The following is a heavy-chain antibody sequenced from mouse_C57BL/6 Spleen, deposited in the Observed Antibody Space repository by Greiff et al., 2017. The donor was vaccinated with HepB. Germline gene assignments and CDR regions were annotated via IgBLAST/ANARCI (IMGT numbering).Heavy chain of an antibody. CDR2: IDPSDSYT. Sequence: VQLQQPGAELVMPGASVKLSCKASGYTFTSYWMHWVKQRPGQGLEWIGEIDPSDSYTNYNQKFKGKSTLTVDKSSSTAYMQLSSLTSDDSAVYYCARGGYGLYYFDYWGQGTTLTVSS. V-gene: IGHV1-69*01. D-gene: IGHD1-1*01. CDR3: ARGGYGLYYFDY. J-gene: IGHJ2*01. CDR1: GYTFTSYW.